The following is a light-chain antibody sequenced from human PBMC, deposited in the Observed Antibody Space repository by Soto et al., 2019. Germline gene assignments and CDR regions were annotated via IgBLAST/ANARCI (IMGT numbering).Light chain of an antibody. J-gene: IGKJ5*01. CDR2: GAS. CDR3: QQYNDWPPLT. CDR1: RSVSTN. V-gene: IGKV3D-15*01. Sequence: EIVMRQSPATLSVSPGERATLSCRASRSVSTNLAWYQRKPDQAPRLLIYGASTRATGIPARFSGSGSGTEFTLTISSLQSEDFAVYFCQQYNDWPPLTFGQGTRLEIK.